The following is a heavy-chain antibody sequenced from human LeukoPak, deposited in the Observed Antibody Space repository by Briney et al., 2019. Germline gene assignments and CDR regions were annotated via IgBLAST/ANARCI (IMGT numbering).Heavy chain of an antibody. CDR2: INHSGST. J-gene: IGHJ4*02. V-gene: IGHV4-34*01. CDR3: ARARRYCSGGSCFKTTSLFDY. D-gene: IGHD2-15*01. Sequence: KPGGSLRLSCAASGFTFSDYYMSWIRQPPGKGLEWIGEINHSGSTNYNPSLKSRVTISVDTSKNQFSLRLSSVTAADTAVYYCARARRYCSGGSCFKTTSLFDYWGQGTLVTVSS. CDR1: GFTFSDYY.